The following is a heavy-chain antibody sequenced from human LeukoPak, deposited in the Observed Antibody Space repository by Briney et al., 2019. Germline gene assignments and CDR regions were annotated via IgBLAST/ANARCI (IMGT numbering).Heavy chain of an antibody. CDR1: GFTFSSYA. V-gene: IGHV3-15*01. CDR2: IKSKTDGGTT. D-gene: IGHD3-22*01. CDR3: TSSNYDSSGYYSY. Sequence: GGSLRLSCAASGFTFSSYAMSWVRQAPGKGLEWVGRIKSKTDGGTTDYAAPVKGRFIISRDDSKNTLYLQMNSLKTEDTAVYYCTSSNYDSSGYYSYWGQGTLVTVSS. J-gene: IGHJ4*02.